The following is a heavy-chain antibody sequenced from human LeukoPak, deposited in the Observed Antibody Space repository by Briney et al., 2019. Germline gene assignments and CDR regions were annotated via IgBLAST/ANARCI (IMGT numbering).Heavy chain of an antibody. Sequence: PGGSLRLSCTASGFTFSEYYMSWIRQAPGKGLEWVSYISSSGRTIYYADSVKGRFTISRDNAKNSLYLQMNSLRAEDTAVYYCARYYCSTTSCYGGYFDYWGQGTLVTVSS. V-gene: IGHV3-11*04. J-gene: IGHJ4*02. D-gene: IGHD2-2*01. CDR1: GFTFSEYY. CDR2: ISSSGRTI. CDR3: ARYYCSTTSCYGGYFDY.